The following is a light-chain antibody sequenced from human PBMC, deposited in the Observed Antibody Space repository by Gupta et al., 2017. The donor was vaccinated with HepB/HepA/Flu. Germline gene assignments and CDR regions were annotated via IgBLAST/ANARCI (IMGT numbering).Light chain of an antibody. CDR1: ENIETS. V-gene: IGKV3-11*01. CDR2: DVS. Sequence: LLTHSPTTLSVSPGGRATLSCRASENIETSLAWYHQRPGQAPRLLLYDVSIRAIGVPARFSGRGSGTDFTLIIVTLQPEDLGIYFCQQRLRWPLTFVGGTKVGI. J-gene: IGKJ4*01. CDR3: QQRLRWPLT.